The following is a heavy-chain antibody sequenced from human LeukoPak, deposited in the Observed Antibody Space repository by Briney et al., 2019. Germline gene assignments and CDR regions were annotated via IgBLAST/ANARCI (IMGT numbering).Heavy chain of an antibody. J-gene: IGHJ6*03. D-gene: IGHD5-12*01. V-gene: IGHV3-30*04. CDR1: GFTFSSYA. CDR3: AKGGGYEAQYYYYYLDV. CDR2: ISYDGSNK. Sequence: GGSLRLSCAASGFTFSSYAMHWVRQAPGKGLEWVAVISYDGSNKYYADSVKGRFTISRDDSKNTLYLQMNSLRAEDTAVYYCAKGGGYEAQYYYYYLDVWGKGTTVTISS.